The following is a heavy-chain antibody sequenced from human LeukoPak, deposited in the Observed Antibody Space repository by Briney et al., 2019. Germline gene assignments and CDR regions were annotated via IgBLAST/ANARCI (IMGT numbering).Heavy chain of an antibody. CDR1: GGSISSGSYY. J-gene: IGHJ6*03. Sequence: SETLSLTCTVSGGSISSGSYYWSWIRQPPGKGLEWIGSIYYSGSTYYNPSLKSRVTISVDTSKNQFSLKLSSVTAADTAVYYCARDSSSSGRWGYYYYMDVWGKGTTVTVSS. V-gene: IGHV4-39*07. CDR3: ARDSSSSGRWGYYYYMDV. CDR2: IYYSGST. D-gene: IGHD6-6*01.